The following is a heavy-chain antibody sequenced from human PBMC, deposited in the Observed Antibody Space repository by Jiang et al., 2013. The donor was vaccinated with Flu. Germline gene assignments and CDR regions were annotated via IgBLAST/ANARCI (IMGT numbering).Heavy chain of an antibody. CDR3: ARDRGYCTNGVCYGDWFDP. CDR1: GGTFSSYA. V-gene: IGHV1-69*01. CDR2: IIPIFGTA. D-gene: IGHD2-8*01. J-gene: IGHJ5*02. Sequence: GAEVKKPGSSVKVSCKASGGTFSSYAISWVRQAPGQGLEWMGGIIPIFGTANYAQKFQGRVTITADESTSTAYMELSSLRSEDTAVYYCARDRGYCTNGVCYGDWFDPWGQGTLVTVSS.